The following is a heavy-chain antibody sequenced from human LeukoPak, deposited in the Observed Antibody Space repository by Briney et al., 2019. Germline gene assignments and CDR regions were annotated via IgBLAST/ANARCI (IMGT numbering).Heavy chain of an antibody. V-gene: IGHV5-51*01. Sequence: GESLKISCKGSGYSFTSYWIGWVRQMPGKGLEWMGIIYPGDSDTRYSPSFQGQVTISADKSISTAYLQWSSLKASDTATYYCARQGLYDSSGYYPLLDFDYWGQGTLVTVSS. CDR3: ARQGLYDSSGYYPLLDFDY. J-gene: IGHJ4*02. CDR1: GYSFTSYW. D-gene: IGHD3-22*01. CDR2: IYPGDSDT.